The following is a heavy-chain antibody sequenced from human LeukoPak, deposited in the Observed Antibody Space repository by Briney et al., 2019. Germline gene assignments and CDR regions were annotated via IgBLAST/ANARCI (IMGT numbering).Heavy chain of an antibody. CDR3: ARAFYYDSKGNWFDP. CDR2: IYTSGST. Sequence: SQTLSLTCTVSSGSISSGSYYWSWIRQPAGKGLEWIGRIYTSGSTNYNPSLKSRVAISVDTSKNQFSLKLSSVTAADTAVYYCARAFYYDSKGNWFDPWGQGTLVTVSS. J-gene: IGHJ5*02. D-gene: IGHD3-22*01. V-gene: IGHV4-61*02. CDR1: SGSISSGSYY.